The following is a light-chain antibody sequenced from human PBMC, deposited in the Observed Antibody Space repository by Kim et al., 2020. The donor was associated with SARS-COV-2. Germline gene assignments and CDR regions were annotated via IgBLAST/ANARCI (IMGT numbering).Light chain of an antibody. CDR2: AVS. CDR3: QQSYSMPRT. V-gene: IGKV1-39*01. CDR1: QSISNH. Sequence: ESVGDIVTITCRASQSISNHLNWYQQKPGKAPKLRIYAVSTLQSGVPSRFSGSGSGTDFTLTINRLQPEDFATYHCQQSYSMPRTFGQGTKVDSK. J-gene: IGKJ1*01.